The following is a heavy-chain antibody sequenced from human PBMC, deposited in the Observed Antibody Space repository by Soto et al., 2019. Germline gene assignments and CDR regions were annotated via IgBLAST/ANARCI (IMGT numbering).Heavy chain of an antibody. Sequence: EVQLLESGGGLVQPGGSLRLSCAASGFTSSSYAMSWVRQAPGKGLEWVPAISGSGGSTYYADSVKGRFTISRDNSKNTLYLQMNSLRAEDTAVYYCARTLYSYGTDYWGQGTLVTVSS. D-gene: IGHD5-18*01. CDR2: ISGSGGST. V-gene: IGHV3-23*01. CDR3: ARTLYSYGTDY. CDR1: GFTSSSYA. J-gene: IGHJ4*02.